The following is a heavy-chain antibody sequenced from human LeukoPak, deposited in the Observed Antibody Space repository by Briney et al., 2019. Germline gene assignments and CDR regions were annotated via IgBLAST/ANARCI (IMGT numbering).Heavy chain of an antibody. CDR1: GGSISSSSYY. D-gene: IGHD2-15*01. Sequence: SETLSLTCTVSGGSISSSSYYWGWIRQPPGKGLEWIGSIYYSGSTYYNPSLKSRVTISVDTSKNQFSLKLSSVTAADTAVYYCARQPIVVVVAAQGEGFDYWGQGTLVTVFS. J-gene: IGHJ4*02. CDR2: IYYSGST. V-gene: IGHV4-39*01. CDR3: ARQPIVVVVAAQGEGFDY.